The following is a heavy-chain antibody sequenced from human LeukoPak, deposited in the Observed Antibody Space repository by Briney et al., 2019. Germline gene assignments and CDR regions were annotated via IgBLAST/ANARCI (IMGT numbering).Heavy chain of an antibody. CDR1: GFTVSSNY. V-gene: IGHV3-66*02. Sequence: PGGSLRLSCAASGFTVSSNYMTWVRQAPGKGLEWVSVIYSGGTTYYADSVKGRFTISRDNSKNTLYLQMNSLRAEDTAVYYCARGKVDYYDSSGYYVWGQGTLVTVSS. J-gene: IGHJ4*02. CDR2: IYSGGTT. D-gene: IGHD3-22*01. CDR3: ARGKVDYYDSSGYYV.